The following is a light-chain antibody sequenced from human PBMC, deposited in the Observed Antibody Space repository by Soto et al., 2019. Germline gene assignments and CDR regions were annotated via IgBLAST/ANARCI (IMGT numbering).Light chain of an antibody. CDR1: QSVGST. CDR3: QRFNRWPLS. Sequence: EIVLTQSPAALSVSPGERATLSCWASQSVGSTLNWYQQKPGQAPRLFIYDTSIRATGIPARFSGSGSGTEFTLTIASLQSEDFGVYYCQRFNRWPLSFGGGTKVDIK. CDR2: DTS. V-gene: IGKV3-15*01. J-gene: IGKJ4*01.